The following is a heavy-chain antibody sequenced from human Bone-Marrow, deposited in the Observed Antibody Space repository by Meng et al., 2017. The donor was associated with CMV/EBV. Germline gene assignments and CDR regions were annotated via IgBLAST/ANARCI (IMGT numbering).Heavy chain of an antibody. CDR1: GCTFSSYS. Sequence: GESLKISCAASGCTFSSYSMNWVRQAPGKGLEWVSSISSSSSYIYYADSVKGRFTISRDNAKNSLYLQMNSLRAEDTAVYYCARGIHCSGGSCPLSLDYWGQGTLVTVSS. V-gene: IGHV3-21*01. CDR2: ISSSSSYI. CDR3: ARGIHCSGGSCPLSLDY. J-gene: IGHJ4*02. D-gene: IGHD2-15*01.